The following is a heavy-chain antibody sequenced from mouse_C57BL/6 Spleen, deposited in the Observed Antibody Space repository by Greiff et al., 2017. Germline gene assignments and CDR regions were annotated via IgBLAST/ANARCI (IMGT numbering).Heavy chain of an antibody. CDR1: GYRFTSYY. Sequence: VQLQQSGPELVKPGASVKISCKASGYRFTSYYIPWVKQRPGQGLEWIGWIYPGSGNTKYNEKFKGKATLTEDTSSSTAYMQLSSLTSEDSAVYYCAKGGPHYAMDYWGQGTSVTVSS. J-gene: IGHJ4*01. V-gene: IGHV1-66*01. CDR3: AKGGPHYAMDY. CDR2: IYPGSGNT.